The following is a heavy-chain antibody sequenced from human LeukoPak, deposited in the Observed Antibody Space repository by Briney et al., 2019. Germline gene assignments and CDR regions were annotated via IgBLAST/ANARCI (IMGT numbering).Heavy chain of an antibody. V-gene: IGHV1-8*02. D-gene: IGHD4-17*01. CDR1: GYTFTGYY. CDR3: ARDLHYGDFDY. CDR2: MNPNSGNT. Sequence: ASVKVSCKASGYTFTGYYMHWVRQAPGQGLEWMGWMNPNSGNTGYAQKFQGRVTMTRNTSISTAYMELSSLRSEDTAVHYCARDLHYGDFDYWGQGTLVTVSS. J-gene: IGHJ4*02.